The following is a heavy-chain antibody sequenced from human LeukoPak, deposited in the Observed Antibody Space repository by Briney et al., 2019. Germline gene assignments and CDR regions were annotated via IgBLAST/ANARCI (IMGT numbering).Heavy chain of an antibody. D-gene: IGHD3-22*01. J-gene: IGHJ4*02. V-gene: IGHV3-21*01. Sequence: GGSLRHSCAASGFTFSSYSMNWVRQAPGKGLEWVSSISSSSSYIYYVDSVKGRFTISRDNAKNSLYLQMNSLRAEDTAVYYCARGQLYYDSSGFDYWAREPWSPSPQ. CDR2: ISSSSSYI. CDR3: ARGQLYYDSSGFDY. CDR1: GFTFSSYS.